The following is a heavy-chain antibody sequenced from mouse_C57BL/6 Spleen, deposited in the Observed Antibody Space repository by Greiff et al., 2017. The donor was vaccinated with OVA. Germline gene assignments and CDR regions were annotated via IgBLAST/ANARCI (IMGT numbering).Heavy chain of an antibody. D-gene: IGHD1-1*01. CDR3: ARKGYGSPYYFDD. V-gene: IGHV1-18*01. CDR1: GYTFTDYN. CDR2: INPNNGGT. J-gene: IGHJ2*01. Sequence: EVQLQQSGPELVKPGASVKIPCKASGYTFTDYNMDWVKQSHGKSLEWIGDINPNNGGTIYNQKFKGKATLTVDKSSSTAYMELRSLTSEDTAVYYCARKGYGSPYYFDDWGQGTTLTVSS.